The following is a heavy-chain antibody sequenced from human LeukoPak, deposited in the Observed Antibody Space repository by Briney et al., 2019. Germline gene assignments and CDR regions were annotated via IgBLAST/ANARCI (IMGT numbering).Heavy chain of an antibody. CDR2: IYYSGST. J-gene: IGHJ4*02. V-gene: IGHV4-59*12. Sequence: PSETLSLTCTVSGGSISSYYWSWIRQPPGKGLEWIGYIYYSGSTNYNPSLKSRVTISVDRSKNQFSLKLSSVTAADTAVYYCGRSSWSGYVDYWGQGTLVTVSS. CDR3: GRSSWSGYVDY. CDR1: GGSISSYY. D-gene: IGHD3-3*01.